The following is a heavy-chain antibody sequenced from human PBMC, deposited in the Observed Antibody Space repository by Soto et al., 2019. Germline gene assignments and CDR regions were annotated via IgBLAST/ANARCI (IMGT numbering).Heavy chain of an antibody. J-gene: IGHJ4*02. V-gene: IGHV4-34*01. CDR2: INHSGST. Sequence: SETLSLTCAVYGGSFSGYYWSWIRQPPGKGLEWIGEINHSGSTNYNPSLKSRVTISVDTSKNQFSLKLSSVTAPDTATYYSARGVVASQSPLYYFDYWGQGXLVTVSS. CDR1: GGSFSGYY. D-gene: IGHD2-15*01. CDR3: ARGVVASQSPLYYFDY.